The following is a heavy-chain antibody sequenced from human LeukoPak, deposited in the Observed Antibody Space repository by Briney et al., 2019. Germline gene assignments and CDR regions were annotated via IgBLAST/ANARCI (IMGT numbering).Heavy chain of an antibody. J-gene: IGHJ5*02. CDR1: GGSISSYY. V-gene: IGHV4-59*01. Sequence: PSETLSLTCTVSGGSISSYYWSWIRQPPGKGLEWIGYIYYSGSTNYNPSLKSRVTISVDTSKNQFSLKLSSVTAADTAVYYCAREGYSSGWLRPFDPWGQGTLVTVSS. CDR3: AREGYSSGWLRPFDP. CDR2: IYYSGST. D-gene: IGHD6-19*01.